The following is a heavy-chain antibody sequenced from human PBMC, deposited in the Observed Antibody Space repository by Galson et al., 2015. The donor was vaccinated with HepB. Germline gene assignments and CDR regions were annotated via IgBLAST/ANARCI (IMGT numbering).Heavy chain of an antibody. CDR1: GYSFTSYW. V-gene: IGHV5-10-1*01. Sequence: QSGAEVKKPGESLRISCKGSGYSFTSYWISWVRQMPGKGLEWMGRIDPSDSYTNYSPSFQGHVTISADKSISTAYLQWSSLKASDTAMYYCARHGSRITMIVGDYFDYWGQGTLVTVSS. CDR3: ARHGSRITMIVGDYFDY. J-gene: IGHJ4*02. D-gene: IGHD3-22*01. CDR2: IDPSDSYT.